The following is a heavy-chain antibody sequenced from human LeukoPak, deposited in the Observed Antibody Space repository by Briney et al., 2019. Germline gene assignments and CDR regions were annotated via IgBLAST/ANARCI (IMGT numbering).Heavy chain of an antibody. CDR3: AKFEFGF. CDR1: GFMFASVG. V-gene: IGHV3-23*01. CDR2: ISGSGGST. D-gene: IGHD3-16*01. Sequence: GGTLRLSCVASGFMFASVGMNWVRQAPGKGLEWVSAISGSGGSTYYADSVKGRFTISRDNSKNTLYLQMNSLRDEDTAVYYCAKFEFGFWGQGTLVTVSS. J-gene: IGHJ4*02.